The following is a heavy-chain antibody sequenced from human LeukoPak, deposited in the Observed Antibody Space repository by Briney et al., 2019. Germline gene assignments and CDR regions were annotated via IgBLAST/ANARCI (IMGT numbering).Heavy chain of an antibody. D-gene: IGHD3-10*01. CDR3: ARGTVTMVDY. Sequence: GGSLRLSCAASGFTVSSNYMSWVRQAPGRGLEWVSVIYSGGSTYYPDSVKGRFTISRGNSKNTLFLQVNSLRAGDTAVYYCARGTVTMVDYWGQGTLVTVSS. J-gene: IGHJ4*02. CDR1: GFTVSSNY. V-gene: IGHV3-66*01. CDR2: IYSGGST.